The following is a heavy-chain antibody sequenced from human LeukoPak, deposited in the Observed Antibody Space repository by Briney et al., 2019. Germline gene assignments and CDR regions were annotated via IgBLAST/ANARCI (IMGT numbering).Heavy chain of an antibody. CDR1: GFTVNSNY. V-gene: IGHV3-53*01. CDR2: IYGGGRS. Sequence: PGGSLRLSCAASGFTVNSNYMSWVRQAPGKGLGWVSVIYGGGRSYYADSVKGRFTISRDNSKNTLFLQMNSLRAEDTAVYYCARGTYYYDSSGYLGDAFDIWGQGTMVTVSS. J-gene: IGHJ3*02. D-gene: IGHD3-22*01. CDR3: ARGTYYYDSSGYLGDAFDI.